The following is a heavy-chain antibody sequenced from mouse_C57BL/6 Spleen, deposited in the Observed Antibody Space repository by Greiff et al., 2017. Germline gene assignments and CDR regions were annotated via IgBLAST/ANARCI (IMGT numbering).Heavy chain of an antibody. Sequence: VQLKESGPELVKPGASVKISCKASGYSFTGYYMNWVKQSPEKSLEWIGEINPSTGGTTYNQKFKAKATLTVDKSSSTAYMQLKSLTSEDSAVYYCARREYDYDNYWGQGTTLTVSS. V-gene: IGHV1-42*01. CDR3: ARREYDYDNY. D-gene: IGHD2-4*01. J-gene: IGHJ2*01. CDR1: GYSFTGYY. CDR2: INPSTGGT.